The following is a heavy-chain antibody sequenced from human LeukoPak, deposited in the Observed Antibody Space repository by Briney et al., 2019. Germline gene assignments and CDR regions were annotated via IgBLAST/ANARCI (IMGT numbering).Heavy chain of an antibody. J-gene: IGHJ4*02. CDR1: GGSISSYY. CDR3: ARVGVNGPHYYDSSGYYYDY. CDR2: IYYSGST. D-gene: IGHD3-22*01. Sequence: SETLSLTCTVSGGSISSYYWSWIRQPPGKGLEWIGYIYYSGSTNYNPSLKSRVTISVDTSKNQFSLKLSSVTAADTAVYYCARVGVNGPHYYDSSGYYYDYWGQGTLVAVSS. V-gene: IGHV4-59*08.